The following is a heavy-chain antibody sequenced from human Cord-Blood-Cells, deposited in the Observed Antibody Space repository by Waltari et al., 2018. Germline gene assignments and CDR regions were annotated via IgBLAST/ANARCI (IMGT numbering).Heavy chain of an antibody. CDR1: GYTFTSYD. Sequence: QVQLVQSRAEGKKPGASVKVSCKASGYTFTSYDIKRVRHATGQGLEGMGCRNPNRGTSGYAQKCQGRVTITRNTSISTAHMELSSLRCEDTAVYYCGRGLRTGDDAFDIWGQGTMVTVSS. D-gene: IGHD7-27*01. V-gene: IGHV1-8*03. CDR3: GRGLRTGDDAFDI. CDR2: RNPNRGTS. J-gene: IGHJ3*02.